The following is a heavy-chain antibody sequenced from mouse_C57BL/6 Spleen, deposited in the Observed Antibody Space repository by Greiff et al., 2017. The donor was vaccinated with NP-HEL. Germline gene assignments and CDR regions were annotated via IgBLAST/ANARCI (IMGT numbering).Heavy chain of an antibody. CDR2: IRSKSSNYET. V-gene: IGHV10-3*01. CDR3: VREGNGIAWFAY. CDR1: GFTFNTYA. D-gene: IGHD2-1*01. Sequence: EVQLVESGGGLVQPKGSLKLSCAASGFTFNTYAMHWVRQAPGKGLEWVARIRSKSSNYETYYADSVKDRFTISRDDSQSMLYLQMNNLKTEDTAMYYWVREGNGIAWFAYWGQGTLVTVSA. J-gene: IGHJ3*01.